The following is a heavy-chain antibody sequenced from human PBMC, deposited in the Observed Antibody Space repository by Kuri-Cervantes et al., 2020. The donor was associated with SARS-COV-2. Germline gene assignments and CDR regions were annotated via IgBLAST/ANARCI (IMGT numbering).Heavy chain of an antibody. V-gene: IGHV4-59*01. CDR3: ARAWGSRSLEFDP. J-gene: IGHJ5*02. CDR1: GGSIRGYY. Sequence: SETLSLTCTVSGGSIRGYYWNWIRQPPGKGLEWIGYIYYSGSTNYNPSLKNRLTISVDTSKNQFSLRLSSVSAADTAVYYCARAWGSRSLEFDPWGQGTLVTVSS. CDR2: IYYSGST. D-gene: IGHD3-16*01.